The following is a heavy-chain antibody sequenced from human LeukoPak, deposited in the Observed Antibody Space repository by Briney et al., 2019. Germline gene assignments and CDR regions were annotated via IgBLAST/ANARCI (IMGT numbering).Heavy chain of an antibody. V-gene: IGHV4-39*01. CDR2: IYYSGST. CDR1: GGSISSSSYY. Sequence: SETLSLTCTVSGGSISSSSYYWGWIRQPPGKGLEWIGSIYYSGSTYYNPSLKSRVTISVDTSKNQFSLKLSSVTAADTAVYYRARHEGGSGSYLGWFDPWGQGTLVTVSS. D-gene: IGHD3-10*01. J-gene: IGHJ5*02. CDR3: ARHEGGSGSYLGWFDP.